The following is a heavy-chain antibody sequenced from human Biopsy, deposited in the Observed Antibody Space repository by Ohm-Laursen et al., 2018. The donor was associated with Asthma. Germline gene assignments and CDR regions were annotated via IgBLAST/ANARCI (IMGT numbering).Heavy chain of an antibody. Sequence: PTQTLTLTCTFSGFSLTKSGVGVGWIRQPPREAPDWLALIYWNGDKHYSPSLRSRLSITKDTSRNQVVLAMTNMDTVDTATYFCARALRRVSSSYFDNWGLGTLVSVSS. CDR3: ARALRRVSSSYFDN. D-gene: IGHD5/OR15-5a*01. CDR2: IYWNGDK. CDR1: GFSLTKSGVG. V-gene: IGHV2-5*01. J-gene: IGHJ4*01.